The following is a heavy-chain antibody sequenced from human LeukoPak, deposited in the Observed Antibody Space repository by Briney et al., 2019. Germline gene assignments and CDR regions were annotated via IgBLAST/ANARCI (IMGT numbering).Heavy chain of an antibody. D-gene: IGHD5-18*01. CDR1: GGPINSYY. Sequence: SETLSLTCTVSGGPINSYYWSWIRQPPGKGLEWIGYIYYSGSTNYNPSLKSQVTISVDTSKNQFSLKLSSVTAADTAVYFCAREDTAMVRTAFDIWGQGTMVTVSS. V-gene: IGHV4-59*01. J-gene: IGHJ3*02. CDR3: AREDTAMVRTAFDI. CDR2: IYYSGST.